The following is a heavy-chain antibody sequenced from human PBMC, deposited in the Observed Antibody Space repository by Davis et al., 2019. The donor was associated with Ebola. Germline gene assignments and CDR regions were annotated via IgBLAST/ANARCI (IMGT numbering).Heavy chain of an antibody. J-gene: IGHJ4*02. Sequence: GESLKISCAASGFTFSSYGMHWVRQAPGKGLEWVAVISYDGSNKYYADSVKGRFTISRDNSKNTLYLQMNSLRAEDTAVYYCARDPMRDYYDSSGSFFDYWGQGTLVTVSS. CDR1: GFTFSSYG. D-gene: IGHD3-22*01. CDR2: ISYDGSNK. CDR3: ARDPMRDYYDSSGSFFDY. V-gene: IGHV3-30*03.